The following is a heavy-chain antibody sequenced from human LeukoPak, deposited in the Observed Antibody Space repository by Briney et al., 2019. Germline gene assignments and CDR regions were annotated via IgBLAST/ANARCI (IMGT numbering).Heavy chain of an antibody. CDR1: GYTFTSYY. V-gene: IGHV1-46*01. D-gene: IGHD6-6*01. CDR2: INPSGGST. CDR3: ARDNGYSSSPGYFDY. J-gene: IGHJ4*02. Sequence: ASVEVSCKASGYTFTSYYMHWVRQAPGQGLEWMGIINPSGGSTSYAQKFQGRVTMTRDMSTSTVYMELSSLRSEDTAVYYCARDNGYSSSPGYFDYWGQGTLVTVSS.